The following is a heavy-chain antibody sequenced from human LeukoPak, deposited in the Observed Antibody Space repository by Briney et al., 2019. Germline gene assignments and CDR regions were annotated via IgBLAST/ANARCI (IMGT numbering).Heavy chain of an antibody. CDR3: ARVRGSSSWRYYMDV. Sequence: SSETLSLTCAVQGGSFGGYYWSWIRQPPGKGREWIGEINHSGSTNYNPSLKSRVTISVDTSKNQFSLKLSSVTAADTAVYYCARVRGSSSWRYYMDVWGKGTTVTVSS. CDR2: INHSGST. V-gene: IGHV4-34*01. J-gene: IGHJ6*03. CDR1: GGSFGGYY. D-gene: IGHD6-13*01.